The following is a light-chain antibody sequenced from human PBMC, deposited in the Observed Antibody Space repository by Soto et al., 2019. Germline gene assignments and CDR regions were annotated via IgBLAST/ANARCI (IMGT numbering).Light chain of an antibody. CDR2: LNSDGSH. J-gene: IGLJ3*02. CDR3: QTWGTGIWV. CDR1: SVHSGYA. Sequence: QLVLTQSPSASASLGASVKFTCTLSSVHSGYAIAWHQQQPEKGPRYLMKLNSDGSHSKGDGIPDRFSGSSSGSERYLTISSLQSEDEADYYCQTWGTGIWVFGGGTKLTVL. V-gene: IGLV4-69*01.